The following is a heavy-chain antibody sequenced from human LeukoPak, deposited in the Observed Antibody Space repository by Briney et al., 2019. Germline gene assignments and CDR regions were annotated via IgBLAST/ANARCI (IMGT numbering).Heavy chain of an antibody. CDR2: INPNTGDT. D-gene: IGHD3-10*01. Sequence: ASVKVSCKASGYTFTGYYLFWVRQAPGQGLEWMGWINPNTGDTRYGQKFQGRVTLTRDTSIRTTYMELSSLRSDDTAVYYCAKDRTYSYASGYYYFGLDVWGQGTTVTVSS. CDR3: AKDRTYSYASGYYYFGLDV. CDR1: GYTFTGYY. J-gene: IGHJ6*02. V-gene: IGHV1-2*02.